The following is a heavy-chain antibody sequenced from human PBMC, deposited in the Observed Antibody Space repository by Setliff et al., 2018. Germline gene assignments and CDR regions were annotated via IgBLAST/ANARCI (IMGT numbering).Heavy chain of an antibody. J-gene: IGHJ6*03. D-gene: IGHD2-2*02. CDR1: GFTFSTYW. Sequence: PGGSLRLSCAASGFTFSTYWMTWVRQAPGKGLEGVSSISSSSYIYYADSVKGRFTISRDNSKNTLYLQMNSLRAEDTAVYYCAKSGGYCSSTSCYSYYYYMDVWGKGTTVTVSS. CDR2: ISSSSYI. V-gene: IGHV3-21*01. CDR3: AKSGGYCSSTSCYSYYYYMDV.